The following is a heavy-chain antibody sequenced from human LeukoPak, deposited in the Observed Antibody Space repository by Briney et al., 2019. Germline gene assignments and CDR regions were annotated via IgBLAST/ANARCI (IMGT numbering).Heavy chain of an antibody. CDR1: GFTFDDYA. V-gene: IGHV3-9*01. Sequence: PGGSLRLSCATSGFTFDDYALHWVRQAPGKGLEWVSSISWNSGRIAYADSVQGRFTISRDNANNSLYLQMNSLRPEDTAIYYCAKGGAYSGSYLDYWGQGTLVIVSS. CDR2: ISWNSGRI. J-gene: IGHJ4*02. D-gene: IGHD1-26*01. CDR3: AKGGAYSGSYLDY.